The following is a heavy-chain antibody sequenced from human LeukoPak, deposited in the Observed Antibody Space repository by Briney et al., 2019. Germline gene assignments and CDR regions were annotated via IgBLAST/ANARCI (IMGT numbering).Heavy chain of an antibody. V-gene: IGHV1-69*05. CDR1: GGTFSSYA. J-gene: IGHJ3*02. D-gene: IGHD1-20*01. CDR3: ARGGGITGTHDAFDI. Sequence: SVKVSCKASGGTFSSYAISWVRQAPGQGLEWMGGIIPIFGTANYAQKVQGRVTITTDDSTSTAYMELSSLRSEDTAVYYCARGGGITGTHDAFDIWGQGTMVTVSS. CDR2: IIPIFGTA.